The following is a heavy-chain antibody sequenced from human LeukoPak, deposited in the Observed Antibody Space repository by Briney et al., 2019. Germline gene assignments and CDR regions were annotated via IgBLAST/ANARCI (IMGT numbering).Heavy chain of an antibody. CDR3: ARDRPYGSGTYYMDV. CDR1: GFTFSSYW. V-gene: IGHV3-7*01. CDR2: IKQDGSEK. J-gene: IGHJ6*03. Sequence: GGSLRLSCAASGFTFSSYWMSWVRQAPGKGLEWVANIKQDGSEKYYVDSVKGRFTISRDNAKNSLYLQMNSLGAEDTAVYYCARDRPYGSGTYYMDVWGKGTTVTVSS. D-gene: IGHD3-10*01.